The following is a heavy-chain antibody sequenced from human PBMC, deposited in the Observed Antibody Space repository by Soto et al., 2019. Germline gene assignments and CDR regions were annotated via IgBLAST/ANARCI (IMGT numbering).Heavy chain of an antibody. V-gene: IGHV1-69*13. Sequence: SVKVSCKASGGTFSSYAISWVRQAPGQGLEWMGGIIPNFGKANYAQKFQGRVTITADESTSKAYMELSSLRSEDTAVYYCAIDIRSSSIVGATYYYGMDVWGQGTTVTSP. D-gene: IGHD6-6*01. CDR3: AIDIRSSSIVGATYYYGMDV. CDR1: GGTFSSYA. J-gene: IGHJ6*02. CDR2: IIPNFGKA.